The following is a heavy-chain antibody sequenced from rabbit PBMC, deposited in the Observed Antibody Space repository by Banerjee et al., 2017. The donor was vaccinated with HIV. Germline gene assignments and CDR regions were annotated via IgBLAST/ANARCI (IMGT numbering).Heavy chain of an antibody. CDR2: IGAVST. Sequence: QEQLEESGGDLVKPEGSLTLTCTASGFSFSSNYWICWVRQAPGKGLEWIACIGAVSTYYATWAKGRFTISKTSSTTVTLQMTSLTAADTATYFCARDYAGYRLFQLWGPGTLVTVS. CDR1: GFSFSSNYW. V-gene: IGHV1S45*01. CDR3: ARDYAGYRLFQL. J-gene: IGHJ4*01. D-gene: IGHD7-1*01.